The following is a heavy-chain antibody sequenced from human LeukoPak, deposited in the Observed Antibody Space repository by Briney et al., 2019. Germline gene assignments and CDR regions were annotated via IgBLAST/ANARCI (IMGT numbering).Heavy chain of an antibody. J-gene: IGHJ4*02. CDR1: GFTFSSYT. Sequence: GGSLRLSCAASGFTFSSYTMSWVRQAPGKGPEWVSTITTSDGNTYYADSVKGRFTVSRDNSKNTLYLQMNSLRAEDTAVYYCAKDGGLWVSAHWGDSWGRGTLVTVSS. V-gene: IGHV3-23*01. CDR3: AKDGGLWVSAHWGDS. CDR2: ITTSDGNT. D-gene: IGHD7-27*01.